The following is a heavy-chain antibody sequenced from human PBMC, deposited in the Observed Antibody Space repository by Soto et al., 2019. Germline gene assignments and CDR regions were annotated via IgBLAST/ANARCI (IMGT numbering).Heavy chain of an antibody. D-gene: IGHD3-10*01. V-gene: IGHV1-3*01. J-gene: IGHJ4*02. CDR1: GYTFTNYA. CDR2: LNPGNGNT. Sequence: QVQLVQSGAEVKKPGASVKVSCKASGYTFTNYAMHWVRQAPGQRLEWMGWLNPGNGNTKYSQKFQGRVTITRDTSASTAYMELSSLRSEDTAVYYCARSLLLWFGELFDYWGQGTLVTVSS. CDR3: ARSLLLWFGELFDY.